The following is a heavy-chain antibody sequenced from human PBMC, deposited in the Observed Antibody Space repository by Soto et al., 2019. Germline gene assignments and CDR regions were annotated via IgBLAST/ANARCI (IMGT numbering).Heavy chain of an antibody. J-gene: IGHJ5*02. Sequence: SVKVSCKASGGTFSSYAISWVRQAPGQGLEWMGGIIPIFGTANYAQKFQGRVTITADKSTSTAYMELSSLRSEDTAVYYCARISYYYDSSGYRYNWFDPWGQGTLVTVSS. CDR1: GGTFSSYA. CDR2: IIPIFGTA. D-gene: IGHD3-22*01. V-gene: IGHV1-69*06. CDR3: ARISYYYDSSGYRYNWFDP.